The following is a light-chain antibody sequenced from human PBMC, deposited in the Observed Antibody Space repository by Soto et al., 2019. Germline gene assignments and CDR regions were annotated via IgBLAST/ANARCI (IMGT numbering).Light chain of an antibody. V-gene: IGKV3-20*01. J-gene: IGKJ1*01. CDR3: QQYDRSPPT. Sequence: EIVLTQSQGTLSLSPGERATLSCRASQSVSSSYLAWHQQKPGQAPRLLIYGAPSRATDIPDRFSGSGSGRAFTLIISRLEPEDFAVYYCQQYDRSPPTFVQGTKVEIK. CDR1: QSVSSSY. CDR2: GAP.